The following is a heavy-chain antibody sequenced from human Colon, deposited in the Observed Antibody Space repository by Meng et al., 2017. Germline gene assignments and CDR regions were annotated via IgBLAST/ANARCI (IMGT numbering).Heavy chain of an antibody. CDR3: ANDRLNH. CDR1: VFTFGDYW. Sequence: QRVSAGVSLVRPGGTLRLPWSASVFTFGDYWMHCVRQAPGKGLVWVSRINSDGTSTSYADSVKGRFTISRDNAKDTVFLQMNSLRGEDTAVYYCANDRLNHWGQGTLVTVSS. D-gene: IGHD3-9*01. CDR2: INSDGTST. V-gene: IGHV3-74*01. J-gene: IGHJ1*01.